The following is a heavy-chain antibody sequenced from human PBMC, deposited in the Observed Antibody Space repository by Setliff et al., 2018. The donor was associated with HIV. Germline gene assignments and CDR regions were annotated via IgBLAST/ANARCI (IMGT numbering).Heavy chain of an antibody. Sequence: SETLSLTCAVSGYSISSGYYWGWIRQPPEKGLEWIGSIYHSGSTYYNPSLKSRVTISVDTSKNQFSLKLSSVTAADTAVYYCAREGTVGDYYDSSGYYYVGVTNWFDPWGQGTLVTVSS. V-gene: IGHV4-38-2*02. D-gene: IGHD3-22*01. CDR3: AREGTVGDYYDSSGYYYVGVTNWFDP. CDR1: GYSISSGYY. J-gene: IGHJ5*02. CDR2: IYHSGST.